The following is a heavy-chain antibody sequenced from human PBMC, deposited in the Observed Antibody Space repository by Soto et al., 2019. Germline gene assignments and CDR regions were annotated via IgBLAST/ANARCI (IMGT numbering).Heavy chain of an antibody. CDR3: ARVKDEIYCFVGWFDP. V-gene: IGHV6-1*01. CDR1: GDSVSSNSAA. J-gene: IGHJ5*02. D-gene: IGHD2-15*01. CDR2: TYYRSKWYN. Sequence: PSQTLSLTCAISGDSVSSNSAAWNWIRQSPSRDLEWLGRTYYRSKWYNDYAVSVKSRITINPDTSKNQFSLQLNSVTPEDTAVYYCARVKDEIYCFVGWFDPWGQGTLVTVSS.